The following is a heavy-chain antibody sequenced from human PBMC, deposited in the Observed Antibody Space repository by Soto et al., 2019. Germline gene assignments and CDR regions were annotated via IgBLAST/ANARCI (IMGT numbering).Heavy chain of an antibody. D-gene: IGHD6-19*01. Sequence: SETLSLTCTVSGGSISSYYWSWIRQPPGKGLEWIGYIYYSGSTNYNPSLKSRVTISVDTSKNQFSLKLSSVTAADTAVYYCARQQWLVLNAFDIWGQGTRVTVS. J-gene: IGHJ3*02. CDR3: ARQQWLVLNAFDI. V-gene: IGHV4-59*01. CDR1: GGSISSYY. CDR2: IYYSGST.